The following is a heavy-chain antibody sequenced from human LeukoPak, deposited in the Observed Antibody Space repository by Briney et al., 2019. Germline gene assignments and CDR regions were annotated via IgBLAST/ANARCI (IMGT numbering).Heavy chain of an antibody. CDR1: GFTFSGSW. Sequence: GGSLRLSCAASGFTFSGSWMSWVRQAPGKGLEWVASINQDGGEKYSLDSVKGRFTISRDNTKSSLYLQMNSLRAEDTAMYYCARYRHLYYWGQGTLVTVSP. CDR3: ARYRHLYY. J-gene: IGHJ4*02. V-gene: IGHV3-7*01. D-gene: IGHD3-16*01. CDR2: INQDGGEK.